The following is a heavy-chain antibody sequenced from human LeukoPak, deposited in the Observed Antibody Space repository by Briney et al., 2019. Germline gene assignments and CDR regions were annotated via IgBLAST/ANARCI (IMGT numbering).Heavy chain of an antibody. D-gene: IGHD5-24*01. J-gene: IGHJ4*02. CDR2: ISAYNGNT. CDR3: ARDRSVSWLQLGGFDY. CDR1: GYTFTNYG. V-gene: IGHV1-18*01. Sequence: ASVKVSCKASGYTFTNYGISWVRQAPGQGLECMGWISAYNGNTNYAQRFQGRVTMTTDTSTSTAYMELRSLRSEDTAVYYCARDRSVSWLQLGGFDYWGQGTLVTVSS.